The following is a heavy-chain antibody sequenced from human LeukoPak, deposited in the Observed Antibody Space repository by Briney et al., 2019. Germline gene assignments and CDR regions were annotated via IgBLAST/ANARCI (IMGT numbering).Heavy chain of an antibody. CDR3: ATQKWLRPAAFDI. CDR1: GVTLLSGSHY. V-gene: IGHV4-39*01. J-gene: IGHJ3*02. CDR2: IYDGWSP. D-gene: IGHD5-24*01. Sequence: PSETLCLSCSVSGVTLLSGSHYWGWVRPSPGQGLEWMGSIYDGWSPYYNPSLKSRVPISVDTSKNQFSLKLTSATSADTAVYYCATQKWLRPAAFDIWGQGTRVAVSS.